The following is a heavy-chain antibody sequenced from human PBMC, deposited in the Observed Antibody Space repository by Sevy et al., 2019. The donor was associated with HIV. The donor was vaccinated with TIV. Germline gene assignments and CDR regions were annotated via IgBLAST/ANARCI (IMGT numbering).Heavy chain of an antibody. J-gene: IGHJ4*02. CDR2: INPNSGGT. V-gene: IGHV1-2*02. Sequence: ASVKVSCKASGYTFTGYYMHWVRQAPGQGLEWMGWINPNSGGTNYVQKFQGRVTMTRDTSISTAYMELSRLRSDDTAVYYCARTGDSRWLPDYWGQGTLVTVSS. D-gene: IGHD5-12*01. CDR3: ARTGDSRWLPDY. CDR1: GYTFTGYY.